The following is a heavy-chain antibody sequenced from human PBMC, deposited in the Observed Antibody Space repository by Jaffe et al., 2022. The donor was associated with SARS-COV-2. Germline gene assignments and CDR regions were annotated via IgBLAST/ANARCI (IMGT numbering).Heavy chain of an antibody. J-gene: IGHJ2*01. CDR2: IDSHGSAT. CDR1: GFTFSSYW. CDR3: ARTQTGGYFDL. V-gene: IGHV3-74*01. Sequence: EVQLVESGGGLVQTGGSLRLSCAASGFTFSSYWMHWVRQAPGKGLVWVSRIDSHGSATTYADSVKGRFTISRDNAKNTLSLQMNSLRAEDTAVYYCARTQTGGYFDLWGRGTLVTVSS.